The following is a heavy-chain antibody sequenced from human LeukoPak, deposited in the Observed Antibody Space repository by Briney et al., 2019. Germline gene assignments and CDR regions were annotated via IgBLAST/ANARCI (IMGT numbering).Heavy chain of an antibody. CDR3: ARVNAVDYGGPYYHY. V-gene: IGHV1-18*01. Sequence: GASVKVSCKASGYTFASYGISWVRQAPGQGLEWMGWISAYNGNTNYAQKLQGRVTMTRDMSTSTVYMELSSLRSEDTAVYYCARVNAVDYGGPYYHYWGQGTLVTVSS. CDR1: GYTFASYG. D-gene: IGHD4-23*01. J-gene: IGHJ4*02. CDR2: ISAYNGNT.